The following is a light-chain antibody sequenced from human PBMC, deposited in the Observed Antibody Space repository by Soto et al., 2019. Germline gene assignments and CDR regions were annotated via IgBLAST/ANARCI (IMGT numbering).Light chain of an antibody. CDR3: QQYGNSPRGT. CDR2: GAS. CDR1: QSVSSSY. V-gene: IGKV3-20*01. Sequence: EIVLTQSPGTLFLSPGERATLSCRASQSVSSSYLAWYQQKPGQAPRLLIYGASNRATGIPDRFSGSGSGTDFTLTISRLEPEDFAVYYCQQYGNSPRGTFGQGTKVEI. J-gene: IGKJ1*01.